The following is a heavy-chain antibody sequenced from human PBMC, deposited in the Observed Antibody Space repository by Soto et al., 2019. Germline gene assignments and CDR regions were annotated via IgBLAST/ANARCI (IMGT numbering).Heavy chain of an antibody. CDR3: AKDGLGYCSGGSCYSPFDY. CDR1: VFTFSTYA. D-gene: IGHD2-15*01. Sequence: EVQLLESGGGLVQPGGSLRLSCAASVFTFSTYAMNWVRQAPGKGLEWVSAISGSGGRTYYADSVKGRFTVSRDNSKNTLYLQMNSLRAEDTAVYYCAKDGLGYCSGGSCYSPFDYWGQGTLVTVSS. CDR2: ISGSGGRT. V-gene: IGHV3-23*01. J-gene: IGHJ4*02.